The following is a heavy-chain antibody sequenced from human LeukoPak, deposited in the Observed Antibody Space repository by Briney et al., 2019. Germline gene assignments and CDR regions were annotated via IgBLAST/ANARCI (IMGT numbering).Heavy chain of an antibody. V-gene: IGHV1-18*01. CDR3: ARGPITMIVVPHFRDYFDY. CDR2: ISGYNGNT. J-gene: IGHJ4*02. Sequence: ASVKVSCKAPGGTFSSYAISWVRQAPGQGLEWMGWISGYNGNTNYAQKLQGRVTMTTDTSTSTAYMELRSLRSDDTAVYYCARGPITMIVVPHFRDYFDYWGQGTLVTVSS. CDR1: GGTFSSYA. D-gene: IGHD3-22*01.